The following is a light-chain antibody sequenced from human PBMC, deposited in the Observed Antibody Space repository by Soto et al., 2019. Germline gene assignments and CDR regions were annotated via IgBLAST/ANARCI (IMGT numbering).Light chain of an antibody. V-gene: IGKV1-17*01. Sequence: DIQMTQSPSTLSASVGDRVTFTGRPVQGIRVDLAWYQQKPGKAPKRLIYTASSLQSGVPSRFSGSGSGTEFTLTISSLQPEDFATYYCLQYYSYPRTFGQGTRVEVK. CDR3: LQYYSYPRT. J-gene: IGKJ1*01. CDR2: TAS. CDR1: QGIRVD.